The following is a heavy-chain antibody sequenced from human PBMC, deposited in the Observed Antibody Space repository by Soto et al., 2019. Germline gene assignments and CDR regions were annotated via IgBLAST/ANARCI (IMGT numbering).Heavy chain of an antibody. V-gene: IGHV3-53*01. CDR1: GFTVSSIY. CDR2: IYSGGST. J-gene: IGHJ4*02. CDR3: ARGSKDSYPGSRIFDF. D-gene: IGHD3-10*01. Sequence: GGSLRLSCAASGFTVSSIYMRWVRKAPVKGRELVSVIYSGGSTYYADSVKGRFTISRDNSKKTLYLQMSSLRADDSAVYFCARGSKDSYPGSRIFDFWGRGTLVTVSS.